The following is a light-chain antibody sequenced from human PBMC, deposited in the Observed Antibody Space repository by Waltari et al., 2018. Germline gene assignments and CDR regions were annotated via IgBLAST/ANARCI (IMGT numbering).Light chain of an antibody. V-gene: IGKV4-1*01. J-gene: IGKJ4*01. Sequence: DIVMTQSPDSLAVSLGERATINCKSSQSVLHTNNKDYLAWYQQKPGQPPKLLIYWASTREFGVPDRFSGSGSGTSFTLTISSLQAEDVAVYYCQQFYSLPLTFGGGTKVEIK. CDR1: QSVLHTNNKDY. CDR2: WAS. CDR3: QQFYSLPLT.